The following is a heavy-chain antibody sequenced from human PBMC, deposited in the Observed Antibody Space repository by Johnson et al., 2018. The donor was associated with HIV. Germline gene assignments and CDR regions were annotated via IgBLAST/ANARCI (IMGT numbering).Heavy chain of an antibody. CDR3: AKGKDSSSSYALDI. CDR1: GFTFKSYS. V-gene: IGHV3-33*06. Sequence: QVQLVESGGGVVQPGRSLRLSCAASGFTFKSYSMHWVRQAPGKGLEWMAVIWYDGSNKYYADSVKGRFTISRDNSKTTLYLQMISLRAEDTAVYYCAKGKDSSSSYALDIWGQGTMVTVSS. J-gene: IGHJ3*02. D-gene: IGHD6-13*01. CDR2: IWYDGSNK.